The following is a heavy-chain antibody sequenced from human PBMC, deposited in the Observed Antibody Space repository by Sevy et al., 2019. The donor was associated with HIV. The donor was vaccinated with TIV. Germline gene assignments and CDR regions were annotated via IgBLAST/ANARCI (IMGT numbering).Heavy chain of an antibody. Sequence: GGSLRLSCAASGFTFSSYAMHWVRQAPGKGLEWVAVISYDGSNKYYADSVKGRFTISRDNSKNTLYLQMNSLRAEDTAVYYCARELPLGYCISTSCYPGGNWFDPWGQGTLVTVSS. CDR1: GFTFSSYA. CDR2: ISYDGSNK. D-gene: IGHD2-2*03. V-gene: IGHV3-30-3*01. J-gene: IGHJ5*02. CDR3: ARELPLGYCISTSCYPGGNWFDP.